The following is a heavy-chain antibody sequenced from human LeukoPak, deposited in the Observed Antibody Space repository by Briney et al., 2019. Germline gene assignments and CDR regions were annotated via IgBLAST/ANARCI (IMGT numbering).Heavy chain of an antibody. Sequence: GASVKVSCKASGYTFTSYYMHWVRQAPGQGLEWMGIINPSGGSTSYAQKFQGRVTMTRDTSTSTVYMELSSLRSEDTAVYYCARAEPLDYDFWSGYYSLFDYWGQGTLVTVSS. D-gene: IGHD3-3*01. CDR2: INPSGGST. J-gene: IGHJ4*02. CDR3: ARAEPLDYDFWSGYYSLFDY. CDR1: GYTFTSYY. V-gene: IGHV1-46*01.